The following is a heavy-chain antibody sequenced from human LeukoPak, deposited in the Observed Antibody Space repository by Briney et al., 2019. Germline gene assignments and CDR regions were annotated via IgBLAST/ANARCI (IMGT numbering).Heavy chain of an antibody. CDR3: ARDEPTRYYGSGNGY. V-gene: IGHV3-21*01. Sequence: PGGSLRLSCAASGFTFSSYSMNWVRQAPGKGLEWVSSISSSSSYIYYADSVKGRFTISRDNAKNSLYLQMNSLRAEDTAVYYCARDEPTRYYGSGNGYWGQGTLVTVSS. J-gene: IGHJ4*02. CDR1: GFTFSSYS. D-gene: IGHD3-10*01. CDR2: ISSSSSYI.